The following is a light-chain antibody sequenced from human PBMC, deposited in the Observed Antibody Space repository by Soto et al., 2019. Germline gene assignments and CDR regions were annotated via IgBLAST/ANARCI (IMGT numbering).Light chain of an antibody. V-gene: IGKV1-39*01. J-gene: IGKJ1*01. CDR1: QSISYY. CDR3: QQSYSTPWT. Sequence: DIQMTQSPSSLSASVGDRVTITCRASQSISYYLNWYQQKQGRAPRLLIYSTSTLQSGVPSKFSGSESGTDFTLTISSLQPEDFATYYCQQSYSTPWTFGQGTKVDIK. CDR2: STS.